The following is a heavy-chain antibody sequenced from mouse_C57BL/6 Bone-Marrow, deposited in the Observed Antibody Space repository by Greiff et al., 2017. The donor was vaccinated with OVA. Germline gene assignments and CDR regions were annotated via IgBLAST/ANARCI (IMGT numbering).Heavy chain of an antibody. D-gene: IGHD1-1*01. J-gene: IGHJ4*01. V-gene: IGHV1-55*01. CDR2: IYPGSGST. CDR1: GYTFTSYW. Sequence: VQLQQSGAELVKPGASVKMSCKASGYTFTSYWITWVKQRPGQGLEWIGDIYPGSGSTNYNEKFKSKATLTVDTSSSTAYMQLSSLTSEDSAVYYCARKGSSYGMDYWGQGTSVTVSS. CDR3: ARKGSSYGMDY.